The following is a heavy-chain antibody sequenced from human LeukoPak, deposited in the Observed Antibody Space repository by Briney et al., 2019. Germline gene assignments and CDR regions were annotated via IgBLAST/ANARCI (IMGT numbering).Heavy chain of an antibody. CDR2: IFQNKNT. V-gene: IGHV4-30-2*06. J-gene: IGHJ4*02. Sequence: LSLTCAVSGGSITSGGFSWSWIRQSPVKGLEWIGYIFQNKNTYYNPSLNGRVSISGDRSRNYFSLRLSSVTAADTAVYYCARAVSGRFDYWGQGTLVTVSS. CDR1: GGSITSGGFS. D-gene: IGHD6-19*01. CDR3: ARAVSGRFDY.